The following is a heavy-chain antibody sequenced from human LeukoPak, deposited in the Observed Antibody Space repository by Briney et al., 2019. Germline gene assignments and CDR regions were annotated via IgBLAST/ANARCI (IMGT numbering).Heavy chain of an antibody. V-gene: IGHV1-2*02. CDR3: AREERFLEWLSRYYYYYMDV. CDR1: GYTFTGYY. CDR2: INPNSGGT. D-gene: IGHD3-3*01. J-gene: IGHJ6*03. Sequence: ASVKVSCKASGYTFTGYYMHWVRQAPGQGLEWMGWINPNSGGTNYAQKFQGRVTMTRDTSISTAYMELSRLRSDDTAVYYCAREERFLEWLSRYYYYYMDVWGKGTTVTVPS.